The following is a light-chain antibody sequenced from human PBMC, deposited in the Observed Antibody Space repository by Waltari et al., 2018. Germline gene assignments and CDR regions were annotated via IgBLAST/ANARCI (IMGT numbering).Light chain of an antibody. CDR2: CAS. CDR3: QQCYTFPYT. J-gene: IGKJ2*01. Sequence: DIVLTQSPASLSVSLGEMATTTSNHRQSVVFSSNHKNNLAWYQTKPGPPPKLHIPCASTLESWVPDRFSGSGSETDFTLTISSLQAEDVAVYYCQQCYTFPYTFGQGTKLEIK. CDR1: QSVVFSSNHKNN. V-gene: IGKV4-1*01.